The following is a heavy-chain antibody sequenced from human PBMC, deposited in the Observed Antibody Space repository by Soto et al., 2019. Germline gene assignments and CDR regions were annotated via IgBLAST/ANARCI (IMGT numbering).Heavy chain of an antibody. CDR3: ARAGPARYCSSTSCYYFDY. Sequence: SETLSLTCAVSGYSINSGYYWGWIRQPPGKGLEWIGSIYHSGSTYYNPSLKSRVTISVDTSKNQFSLKLSSVTAADTAVYYCARAGPARYCSSTSCYYFDYWGQGTLVTVSS. J-gene: IGHJ4*02. CDR1: GYSINSGYY. V-gene: IGHV4-38-2*01. D-gene: IGHD2-2*01. CDR2: IYHSGST.